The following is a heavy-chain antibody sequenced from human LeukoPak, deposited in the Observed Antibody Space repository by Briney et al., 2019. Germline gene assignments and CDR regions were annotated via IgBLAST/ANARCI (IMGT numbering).Heavy chain of an antibody. CDR2: IYTSGST. D-gene: IGHD2-15*01. CDR1: GGFISSGSYY. V-gene: IGHV4-61*02. Sequence: EASETLSLTCTVSGGFISSGSYYWSWIRQPAGKGLEWIGRIYTSGSTNYNPSLKSRVTMSVDTSKNQFSLKLSSVTAADTAVYYCARAHCSGGSCYSAFGAFDIWGQGTMVTVSS. J-gene: IGHJ3*02. CDR3: ARAHCSGGSCYSAFGAFDI.